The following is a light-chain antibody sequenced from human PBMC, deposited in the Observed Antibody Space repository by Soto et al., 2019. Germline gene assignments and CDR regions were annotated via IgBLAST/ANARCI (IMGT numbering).Light chain of an antibody. J-gene: IGKJ1*01. CDR1: QGITDY. CDR2: AAS. CDR3: QKYNRAPKT. Sequence: DIQMTQSPSSLSASVGDRVTITCRASQGITDYLAWYQQRPGKVPKLLIYAASILQSGVPFRFSGSGSGTDFTLTISSLQPEDVATYYCQKYNRAPKTFGQGTKVDI. V-gene: IGKV1-27*01.